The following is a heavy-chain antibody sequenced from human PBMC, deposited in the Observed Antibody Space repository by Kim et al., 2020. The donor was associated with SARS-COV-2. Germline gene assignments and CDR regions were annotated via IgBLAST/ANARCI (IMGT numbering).Heavy chain of an antibody. J-gene: IGHJ4*02. CDR1: GGSFSGYY. V-gene: IGHV4-34*01. Sequence: SETLSLTCAVYGGSFSGYYWSWIRQPPGKGLEWIGEINHSGSTNYNPSLKSRVTISVDTSKNQFSLKLSSVTAADTAVYYCARGRQQLAQKDLYYFDYWGQGTLVTVSS. CDR3: ARGRQQLAQKDLYYFDY. CDR2: INHSGST. D-gene: IGHD6-13*01.